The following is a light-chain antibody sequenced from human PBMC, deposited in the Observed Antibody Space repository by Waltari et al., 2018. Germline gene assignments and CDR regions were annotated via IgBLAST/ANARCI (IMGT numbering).Light chain of an antibody. V-gene: IGLV3-1*01. J-gene: IGLJ2*01. Sequence: SYELTQSPAVSVSPGQTASITSSGGNLGEKHVSGYQLRPGQAPLLVISHDNKRHSGIREGFSGSNSGNTVSLTSSGTQSMDEADYYCQAWDNSVVFGGGTKLTVL. CDR3: QAWDNSVV. CDR2: HDN. CDR1: NLGEKH.